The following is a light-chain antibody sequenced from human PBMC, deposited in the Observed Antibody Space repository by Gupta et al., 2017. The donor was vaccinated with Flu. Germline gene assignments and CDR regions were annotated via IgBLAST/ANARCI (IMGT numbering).Light chain of an antibody. J-gene: IGLJ3*02. V-gene: IGLV2-11*01. Sequence: QSALTQPRSVSGSPGQLVTISCTGSNSDIGTYNYVSWYQQHPGKAHKLLTYDVNRRPAGVPGRFSASKSDNTASLTISGLRAEDEADYYCCSDAGDYTWVFGGGTKLTVL. CDR1: NSDIGTYNY. CDR3: CSDAGDYTWV. CDR2: DVN.